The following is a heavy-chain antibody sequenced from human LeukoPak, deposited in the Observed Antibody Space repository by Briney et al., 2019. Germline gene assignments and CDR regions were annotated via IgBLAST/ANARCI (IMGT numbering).Heavy chain of an antibody. J-gene: IGHJ6*02. CDR2: ISSSSSYI. CDR1: GFTFSSFS. D-gene: IGHD2-21*02. Sequence: PGGSLRLSCTASGFTFSSFSMNWVRQAPGKGLEWVSSISSSSSYIYYADSVKGRFTISRDNAKNSLYLQMNSLRAEDTAVYYCARERLGDSGRYYGMDGWGQGTTVTVSS. CDR3: ARERLGDSGRYYGMDG. V-gene: IGHV3-21*01.